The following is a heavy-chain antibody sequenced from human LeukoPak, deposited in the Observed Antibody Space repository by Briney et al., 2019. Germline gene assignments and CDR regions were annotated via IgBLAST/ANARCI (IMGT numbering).Heavy chain of an antibody. Sequence: SQTLSLTCAISGDSVSSNSAACNCIRQSPSRGLEWLARTYYRSKWYNDYAVSVKSRITINPDTSKDLLSLQLNAVTPEDTAVYYCALGSRNNAFDVWGQGTMVTVSS. CDR2: TYYRSKWYN. CDR3: ALGSRNNAFDV. V-gene: IGHV6-1*01. D-gene: IGHD1-14*01. J-gene: IGHJ3*01. CDR1: GDSVSSNSAA.